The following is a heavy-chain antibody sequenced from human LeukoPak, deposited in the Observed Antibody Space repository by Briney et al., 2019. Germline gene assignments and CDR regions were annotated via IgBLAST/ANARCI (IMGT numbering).Heavy chain of an antibody. CDR2: IKQDESEK. J-gene: IGHJ5*02. D-gene: IGHD6-19*01. CDR3: ARDRSSGWYLTPGFDP. V-gene: IGHV3-7*04. CDR1: GFTLSNYW. Sequence: GGSLRLTCTASGFTLSNYWMSWVRQTPEKGLEWVANIKQDESEKVYVDSVKGRFTISRDNAKNSLYLQINSLRAEDTAVYYCARDRSSGWYLTPGFDPWGQGTLVTVSS.